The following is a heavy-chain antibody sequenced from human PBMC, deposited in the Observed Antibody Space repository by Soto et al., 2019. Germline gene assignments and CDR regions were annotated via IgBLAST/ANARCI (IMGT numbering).Heavy chain of an antibody. CDR2: LYSGGNP. D-gene: IGHD6-13*01. J-gene: IGHJ5*02. CDR1: GFNVTTNY. CDR3: ARGQFSSGWYRGNWFDP. V-gene: IGHV3-53*01. Sequence: GSLRLSCAASGFNVTTNYVIWVRQAPGKALEWVSALYSGGNPYYADSLRGRLSVSSDASKNTVDLQIDSLTTDDTAVYYCARGQFSSGWYRGNWFDPWGRGNLVTVSS.